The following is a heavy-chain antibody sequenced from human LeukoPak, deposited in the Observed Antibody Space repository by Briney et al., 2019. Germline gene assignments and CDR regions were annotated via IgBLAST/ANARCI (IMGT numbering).Heavy chain of an antibody. CDR2: INHSGST. D-gene: IGHD6-13*01. Sequence: SETLSLTCAVYGGSFSGYYWSWIRQPPGKGLEWIGEINHSGSTNYNPSLKSRVTISVDTSKNQFSLKLSSVTAADTAVYYCARGPHRYSSNRNFDYWGQGTLVTVSS. J-gene: IGHJ4*02. CDR1: GGSFSGYY. CDR3: ARGPHRYSSNRNFDY. V-gene: IGHV4-34*01.